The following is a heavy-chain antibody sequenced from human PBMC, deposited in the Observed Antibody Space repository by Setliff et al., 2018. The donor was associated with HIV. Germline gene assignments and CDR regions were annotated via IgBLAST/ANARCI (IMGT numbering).Heavy chain of an antibody. V-gene: IGHV4-61*02. CDR1: GGSISGGTYY. D-gene: IGHD1-1*01. J-gene: IGHJ4*02. CDR2: IYASGST. Sequence: SETLSLTCTVSGGSISGGTYYWSWIRQPAGKGLEWIGRIYASGSTTYNPSLKSRVTISVDTSKNQFSLRLNSVTAADTAVYYCARNSQKGVQPLLLASWGPGTLVTVSS. CDR3: ARNSQKGVQPLLLAS.